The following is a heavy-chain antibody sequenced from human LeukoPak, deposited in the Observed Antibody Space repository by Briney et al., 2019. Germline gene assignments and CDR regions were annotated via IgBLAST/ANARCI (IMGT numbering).Heavy chain of an antibody. CDR1: GFTFSGSA. J-gene: IGHJ4*02. CDR3: TRDILDGYNVDY. CDR2: IRSSANSYAT. Sequence: GGSLRLSCAASGFTFSGSAMHWVRQASGKGLEWVGLIRSSANSYATAYAASVKGRFTISRDDSKNTAYLQMNSLTTEDTAVYYCTRDILDGYNVDYWGQGTLVTVSS. V-gene: IGHV3-73*01. D-gene: IGHD5-24*01.